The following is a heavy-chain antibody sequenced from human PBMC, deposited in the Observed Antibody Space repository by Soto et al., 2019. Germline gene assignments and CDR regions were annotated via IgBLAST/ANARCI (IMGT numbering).Heavy chain of an antibody. D-gene: IGHD3-22*01. CDR3: GRLYDSSAYSHPANALDI. V-gene: IGHV1-18*01. J-gene: IGHJ3*02. Sequence: QVQLVQSGAEVKKPGASVKVSCKASGFTFTDYAFSWVRQAPGQGLEWMGWITTYNGNTYYAQNLQGRVTMTTDTSTSTAYIDLRSLRSDDTAVYYCGRLYDSSAYSHPANALDIWGQGTMVTVSS. CDR2: ITTYNGNT. CDR1: GFTFTDYA.